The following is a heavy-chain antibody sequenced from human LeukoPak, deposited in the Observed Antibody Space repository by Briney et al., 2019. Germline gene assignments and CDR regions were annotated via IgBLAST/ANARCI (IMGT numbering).Heavy chain of an antibody. D-gene: IGHD4-23*01. V-gene: IGHV1-46*01. CDR3: ARDPSPYGGNYYFDY. CDR2: INPSGGST. J-gene: IGHJ4*02. Sequence: GASVKVSCKASGYTFTSYYMHWVRQAPGQGLEWMGIINPSGGSTSYAQKFQGRVTMTRDTSTGTVYMELSSLRSEDTAVYYCARDPSPYGGNYYFDYWGQGTLVTVSS. CDR1: GYTFTSYY.